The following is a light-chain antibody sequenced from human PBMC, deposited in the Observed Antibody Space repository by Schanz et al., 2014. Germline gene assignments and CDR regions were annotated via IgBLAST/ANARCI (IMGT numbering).Light chain of an antibody. Sequence: EIVVTQSPATLALSPGERASLSCRASRSISGNLAWYQQKPGQAPRLLIYGASSRATGIPDRFSGSGSGTDFTLTISRLEPEDFATYYCQQSYTTPRTFGQGTKVEIK. J-gene: IGKJ1*01. V-gene: IGKV3D-20*02. CDR3: QQSYTTPRT. CDR1: RSISGN. CDR2: GAS.